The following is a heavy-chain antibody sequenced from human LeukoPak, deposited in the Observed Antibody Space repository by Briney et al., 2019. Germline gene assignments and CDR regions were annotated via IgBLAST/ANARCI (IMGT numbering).Heavy chain of an antibody. CDR1: GGTFSSYA. V-gene: IGHV1-69*05. CDR2: IIPIFGTA. Sequence: GSSVKVSCKASGGTFSSYAISWVRQAPGQGLEWMGGIIPIFGTANYAQKFQGRVTITTDESTSTAYMELSSLRSEDTSVYYCARSQIAAESSYWFDPWGQGTPVTVSS. CDR3: ARSQIAAESSYWFDP. D-gene: IGHD6-13*01. J-gene: IGHJ5*02.